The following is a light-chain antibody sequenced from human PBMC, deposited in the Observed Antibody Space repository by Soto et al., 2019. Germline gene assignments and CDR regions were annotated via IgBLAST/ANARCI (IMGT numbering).Light chain of an antibody. Sequence: VLTQSPVTLSLSPGERATLSCRASQSFRGLLAWYQQKPCQAPRLLTYDAYNKATGIPPRFSGSGSGTDFTLTISSLEPEDSAVYYCQQRHMWPITFGQGTRLEIK. J-gene: IGKJ5*01. CDR3: QQRHMWPIT. V-gene: IGKV3-11*01. CDR1: QSFRGL. CDR2: DAY.